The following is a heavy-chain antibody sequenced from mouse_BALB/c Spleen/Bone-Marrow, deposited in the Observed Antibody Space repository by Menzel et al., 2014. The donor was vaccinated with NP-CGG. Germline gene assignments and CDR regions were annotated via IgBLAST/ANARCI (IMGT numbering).Heavy chain of an antibody. CDR1: GFNIKDYY. CDR2: IDPENGDT. J-gene: IGHJ4*01. D-gene: IGHD2-1*01. V-gene: IGHV14-4*02. Sequence: VQLQQSGAELVRSGASDKLSCTASGFNIKDYYIHWVKQRPEQCLEWIGWIDPENGDTEYVPKFQGKATTTADTSSNASCLHLSSMTSVDNAVYFCGDGNFYALDYWGQGTSVTVSS. CDR3: GDGNFYALDY.